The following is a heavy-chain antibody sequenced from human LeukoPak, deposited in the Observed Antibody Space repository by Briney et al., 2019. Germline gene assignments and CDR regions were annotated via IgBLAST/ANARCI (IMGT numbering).Heavy chain of an antibody. CDR3: GRSYGDDAWAAFDI. D-gene: IGHD4-17*01. CDR1: GFTFSSYE. V-gene: IGHV4-38-2*01. J-gene: IGHJ3*02. CDR2: IYHNGVT. Sequence: GSLRLSCAASGFTFSSYEMNWVRQAPGKGLEWIGSIYHNGVTFYNPFLRSRVYISVDTSKNQFSLRLSSVTAADTAVYYCGRSYGDDAWAAFDIWGQGTVVTVSS.